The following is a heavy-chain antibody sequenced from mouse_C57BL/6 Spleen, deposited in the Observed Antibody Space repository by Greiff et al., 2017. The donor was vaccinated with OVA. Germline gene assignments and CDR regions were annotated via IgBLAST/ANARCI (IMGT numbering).Heavy chain of an antibody. Sequence: QVQLKQPGAELVKPGASVKMSCKASGYTFTSYWITWVKQRPGQGLEWIGDIYPGSGSTNYNEKFKSKATLTVDTSSSTAYMQLSSLTSEDSAVYYCARQLGRRNYFDYWGQGTTLTVSS. V-gene: IGHV1-55*01. CDR1: GYTFTSYW. CDR3: ARQLGRRNYFDY. CDR2: IYPGSGST. J-gene: IGHJ2*01. D-gene: IGHD4-1*02.